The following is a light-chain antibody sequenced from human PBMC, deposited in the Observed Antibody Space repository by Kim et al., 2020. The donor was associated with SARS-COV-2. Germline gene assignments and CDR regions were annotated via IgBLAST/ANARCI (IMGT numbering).Light chain of an antibody. J-gene: IGKJ3*01. CDR1: QSVSSSY. Sequence: LSPGERATLSCRASQSVSSSYLAWYQQKPGQAPSLLIYGASSRATGIPDRFSGSGSGTDFTLTISRLEPEDFAVYYCQQYGSSPTFGPGTKVDIK. CDR3: QQYGSSPT. V-gene: IGKV3-20*01. CDR2: GAS.